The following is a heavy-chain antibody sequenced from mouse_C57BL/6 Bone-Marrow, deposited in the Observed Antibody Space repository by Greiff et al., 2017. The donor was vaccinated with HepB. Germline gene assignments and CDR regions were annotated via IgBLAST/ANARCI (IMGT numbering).Heavy chain of an antibody. CDR3: TGPAWFAY. CDR1: GFTFSNYW. Sequence: DVQLQESGGGLVQPGGSMKLSCVASGFTFSNYWMNWVRQSPEKGLEWVAQIRFKTDNYATHYEESVKGRFTISRDDSNSSVFLQMNNLRAEDTGIYYCTGPAWFAYWGQGTLVTVSA. J-gene: IGHJ3*01. CDR2: IRFKTDNYAT. V-gene: IGHV6-3*01.